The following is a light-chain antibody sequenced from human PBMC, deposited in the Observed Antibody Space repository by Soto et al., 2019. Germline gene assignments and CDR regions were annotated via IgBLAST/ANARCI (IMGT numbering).Light chain of an antibody. V-gene: IGLV1-51*01. Sequence: QSVLTQPPSVSAAPGQKVTISCYGSSSNIGNNYVSWYQHLPGTAPKLLIYDNSKRPSGIPDRFSGSKSGTSATLGITGLQTGDEADYYCGTWDSSLSAVVFGGGTKVTVL. CDR1: SSNIGNNY. CDR2: DNS. CDR3: GTWDSSLSAVV. J-gene: IGLJ2*01.